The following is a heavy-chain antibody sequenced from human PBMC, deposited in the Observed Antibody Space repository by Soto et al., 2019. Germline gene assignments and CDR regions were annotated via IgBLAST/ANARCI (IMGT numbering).Heavy chain of an antibody. Sequence: GGSLRLSCIASGFTFGDYAMSWFRQAPGKGLEWVAVISYDGSNKYYADSVKGRFTISRDNSKNTLYLQMNSLRAEDTAVYYCAKEAAISYFFDYWGQGTLVTVSS. V-gene: IGHV3-30*04. J-gene: IGHJ4*02. CDR2: ISYDGSNK. D-gene: IGHD6-25*01. CDR1: GFTFGDYA. CDR3: AKEAAISYFFDY.